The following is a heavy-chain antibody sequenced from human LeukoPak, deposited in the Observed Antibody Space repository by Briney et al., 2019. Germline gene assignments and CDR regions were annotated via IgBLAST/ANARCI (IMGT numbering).Heavy chain of an antibody. CDR1: GFTFGSYA. CDR3: AKGRGGSPDYDFDV. Sequence: PGGSLRLSCAASGFTFGSYAMTWVRQAPGKGLEWVSGISGSGGSTYHADSVKRRFTISRDNSQNTLYLQMNSLRVEDTAMYYCAKGRGGSPDYDFDVWGQGTMVTVSS. V-gene: IGHV3-23*01. J-gene: IGHJ3*01. CDR2: ISGSGGST. D-gene: IGHD2-15*01.